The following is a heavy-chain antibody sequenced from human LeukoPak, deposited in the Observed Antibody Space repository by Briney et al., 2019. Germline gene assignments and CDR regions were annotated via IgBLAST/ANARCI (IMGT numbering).Heavy chain of an antibody. Sequence: GGSLRLSCAASGFTFSSYGMTWVRQAPGKGLEWVAFIRYDGSNKYYADSVKGRFTISRDNSKNTLYLQMNSLRAEDTAVYYCAKDPPRSGTPHFQHWGQGTLVTVSS. V-gene: IGHV3-30*02. D-gene: IGHD3-10*01. CDR1: GFTFSSYG. J-gene: IGHJ1*01. CDR3: AKDPPRSGTPHFQH. CDR2: IRYDGSNK.